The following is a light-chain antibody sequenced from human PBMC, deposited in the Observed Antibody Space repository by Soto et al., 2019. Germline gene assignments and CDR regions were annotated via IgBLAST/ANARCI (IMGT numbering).Light chain of an antibody. CDR2: SAS. CDR3: QQSYSTPVT. Sequence: DIQMTQSPSSLSASLGDRVLITCRASQSISSYLNWYQQKPGKAPNLLIFSASSLQSGVPSRFSGSGSGTDFTLTINSLQPEDFATYYCQQSYSTPVTFGGGTVIEIK. CDR1: QSISSY. J-gene: IGKJ4*01. V-gene: IGKV1-39*01.